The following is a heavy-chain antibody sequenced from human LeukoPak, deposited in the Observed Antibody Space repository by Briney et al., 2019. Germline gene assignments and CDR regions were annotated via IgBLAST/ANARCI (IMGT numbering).Heavy chain of an antibody. Sequence: PGGSLRLSCVASGFTFSTYALIWVRQAPAKGLEWVAAIRSSGGSPYYADSVNGRFTISRDNSKNTLYLQMNSLRAEDTALYYCANDHALSLSNSRALDYWGQGTLVTVSS. CDR2: IRSSGGSP. V-gene: IGHV3-23*01. J-gene: IGHJ4*02. D-gene: IGHD2/OR15-2a*01. CDR3: ANDHALSLSNSRALDY. CDR1: GFTFSTYA.